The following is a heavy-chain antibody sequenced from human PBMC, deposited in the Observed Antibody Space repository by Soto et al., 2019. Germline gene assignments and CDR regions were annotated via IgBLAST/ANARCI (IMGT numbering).Heavy chain of an antibody. V-gene: IGHV3-7*03. Sequence: GGSLRLSCAASGFTFSSYWMSWVRQAPGKGLEWVANIKQDGSEKYYVDSVKGRFTISRDNAKNSLYLQMNSLRAEDTAVYYCARRKEDGYDNLGEKDYWGQGTLVTVSS. J-gene: IGHJ4*02. CDR3: ARRKEDGYDNLGEKDY. D-gene: IGHD5-12*01. CDR1: GFTFSSYW. CDR2: IKQDGSEK.